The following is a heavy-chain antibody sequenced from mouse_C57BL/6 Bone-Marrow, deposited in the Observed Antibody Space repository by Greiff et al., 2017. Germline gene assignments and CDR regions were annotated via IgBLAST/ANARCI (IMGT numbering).Heavy chain of an antibody. CDR2: INYDGSST. D-gene: IGHD2-4*01. CDR3: AREGGYDYDFFYSMDY. V-gene: IGHV5-16*01. Sequence: EVQRVESEGGLVQPGSSMKLSCTASGFTFSDYYMAWVRQVPEKGLEWVANINYDGSSTYYLDSLKSRFIISRENAKNILYLQMSSLKSEDTATYYCAREGGYDYDFFYSMDYWGQGTSVTVSS. CDR1: GFTFSDYY. J-gene: IGHJ4*01.